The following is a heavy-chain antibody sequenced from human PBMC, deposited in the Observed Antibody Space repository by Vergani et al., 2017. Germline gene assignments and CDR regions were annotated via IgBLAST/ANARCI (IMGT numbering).Heavy chain of an antibody. D-gene: IGHD5-24*01. V-gene: IGHV3-23*04. CDR3: AKSGWLQHFGAHYFDS. J-gene: IGHJ4*02. Sequence: EVQLEESGGGLVKPGGSLRLSCVASGFAFSRYAMSWVRQAPGKGLEWVSGLTASGSGISYADSVRGRFTISRDNSKNTLFLQMDSLRAEDTAVYYCAKSGWLQHFGAHYFDSWGQGILVTVSS. CDR2: LTASGSGI. CDR1: GFAFSRYA.